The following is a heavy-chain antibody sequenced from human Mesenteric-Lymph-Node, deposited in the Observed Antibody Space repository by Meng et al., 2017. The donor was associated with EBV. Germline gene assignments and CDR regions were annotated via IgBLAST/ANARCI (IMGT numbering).Heavy chain of an antibody. CDR1: GFSLSTGGVG. CDR2: LYWDGDK. CDR3: AHMRGY. J-gene: IGHJ4*02. Sequence: QIPLKGFGPPLVKPTQTLKLTCTFSGFSLSTGGVGVGWFRQPPGKALEWLALLYWDGDKRYSPSLRSRLTISKDTSKDQVVLTLTNVDPVDTATYYCAHMRGYWGQGALVTVSS. V-gene: IGHV2-5*02.